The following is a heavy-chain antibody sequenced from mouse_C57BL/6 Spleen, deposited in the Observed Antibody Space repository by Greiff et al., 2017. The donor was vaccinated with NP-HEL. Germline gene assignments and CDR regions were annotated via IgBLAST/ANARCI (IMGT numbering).Heavy chain of an antibody. D-gene: IGHD2-4*01. J-gene: IGHJ3*01. Sequence: VQLQQSGPELVKPGASVKMSCKASGYTFTDYNMHWVKQSHGKSLEWIGYINPNNGGTSYNQKFKGKATLTVNKSSSTAYMELRSLTSEDSAVYYCARSIYYDYDGFAYWGQGTLVTVSA. CDR3: ARSIYYDYDGFAY. CDR2: INPNNGGT. V-gene: IGHV1-22*01. CDR1: GYTFTDYN.